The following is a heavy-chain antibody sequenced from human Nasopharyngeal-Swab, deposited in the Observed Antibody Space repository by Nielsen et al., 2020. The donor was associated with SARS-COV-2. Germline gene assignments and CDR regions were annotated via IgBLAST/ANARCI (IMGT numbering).Heavy chain of an antibody. D-gene: IGHD6-13*01. V-gene: IGHV3-9*01. Sequence: SLKISCAASGFTFDDYAMHWVRQAPGKGLEWVSGNSWTSGSIGYADSVKGRFTISRDNAKNSLYLQINSLRAEDTALYYCAKIALARDDAFDIWGQGTMVTVSS. CDR3: AKIALARDDAFDI. CDR1: GFTFDDYA. CDR2: NSWTSGSI. J-gene: IGHJ3*02.